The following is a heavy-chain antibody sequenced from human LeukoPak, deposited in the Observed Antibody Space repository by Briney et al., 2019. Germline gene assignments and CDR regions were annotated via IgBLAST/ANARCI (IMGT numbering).Heavy chain of an antibody. V-gene: IGHV4-39*01. CDR1: GGSISSSSYY. Sequence: SETLPLTCSVSGGSISSSSYYWGWIRQPPGKGLEWIGSFYYSGSTYYNPSLKSRVTISVDTSKNQFSLTLTCVTAADTAVYYCARGLGATTALASDYWGQGTLVTVSS. CDR2: FYYSGST. J-gene: IGHJ4*02. D-gene: IGHD1-26*01. CDR3: ARGLGATTALASDY.